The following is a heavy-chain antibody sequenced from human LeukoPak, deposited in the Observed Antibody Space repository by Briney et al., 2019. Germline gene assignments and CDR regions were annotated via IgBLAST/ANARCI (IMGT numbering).Heavy chain of an antibody. Sequence: PGGSLRLSCAASGFTFSSYAMSWVRQAPGKGLEWVANIKPDGSEKYYVDSVMGRFTISRDNAENSLYLQMNSLRVEDTAVYYCAISSSARGGFDYWGQGTLVTVSS. J-gene: IGHJ4*02. CDR3: AISSSARGGFDY. CDR1: GFTFSSYA. CDR2: IKPDGSEK. V-gene: IGHV3-7*03. D-gene: IGHD6-19*01.